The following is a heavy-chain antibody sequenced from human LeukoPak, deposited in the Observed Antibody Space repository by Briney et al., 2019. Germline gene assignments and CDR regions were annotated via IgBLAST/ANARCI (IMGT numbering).Heavy chain of an antibody. CDR1: GGSISGYY. CDR2: IYYTGSA. J-gene: IGHJ6*02. CDR3: ARDDSRDGSNYNYYGTDV. V-gene: IGHV4-59*01. D-gene: IGHD5-24*01. Sequence: PSETLSLTCTVSGGSISGYYWTWIRQPPEKGLEWIGYIYYTGSAIYNASLKSRVTISVDTSKNQFSLHLSSVTAADTAVYYCARDDSRDGSNYNYYGTDVWGQGTTVTVSS.